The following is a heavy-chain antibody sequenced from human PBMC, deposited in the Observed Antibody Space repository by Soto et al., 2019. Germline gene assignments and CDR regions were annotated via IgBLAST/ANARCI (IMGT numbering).Heavy chain of an antibody. CDR3: AREQQLVGWAYYYYGMDV. Sequence: GASVKVSCKASGYTFTSYYMHWVRQAPGQGLEWMGIINPSGGSTSYAQKFQGRVTMTRDTSTSTVYTELSSLRSEDTAVYYCAREQQLVGWAYYYYGMDVWGQGTTVTVSS. D-gene: IGHD6-13*01. CDR1: GYTFTSYY. CDR2: INPSGGST. V-gene: IGHV1-46*01. J-gene: IGHJ6*02.